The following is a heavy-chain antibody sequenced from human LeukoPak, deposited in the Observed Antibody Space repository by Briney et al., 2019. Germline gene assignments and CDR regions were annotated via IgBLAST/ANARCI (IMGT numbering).Heavy chain of an antibody. J-gene: IGHJ3*02. CDR1: GYTFTSYA. D-gene: IGHD3-9*01. V-gene: IGHV1-3*01. CDR2: INAGNGNT. CDR3: AREYDISPGAFDI. Sequence: ASVKVSCKASGYTFTSYAMHWVRRAPGQGLEWMGWINAGNGNTKYSQKFQGRVTITRDTSANTAYMELSSLRSEDTAVYYCAREYDISPGAFDIWGQGTTVTVSS.